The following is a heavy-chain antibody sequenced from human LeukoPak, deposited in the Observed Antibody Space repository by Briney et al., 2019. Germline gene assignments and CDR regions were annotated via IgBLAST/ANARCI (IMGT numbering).Heavy chain of an antibody. D-gene: IGHD3-10*01. CDR1: GFTFSNSA. V-gene: IGHV3-64*01. J-gene: IGHJ6*02. CDR3: ARWLNGMDV. Sequence: GGSLRLSCAASGFTFSNSAMHWVRQAPGKGLECVSAMNSNGGSTYYANSVKGRFTISRDNSKNTLYLQMGSLRAEDMAVYYCARWLNGMDVWGQGTTVTVSS. CDR2: MNSNGGST.